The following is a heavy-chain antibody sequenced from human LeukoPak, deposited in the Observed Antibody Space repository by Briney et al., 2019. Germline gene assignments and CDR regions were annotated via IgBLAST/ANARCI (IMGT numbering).Heavy chain of an antibody. Sequence: PSETLSLTCAVSGGSVNSGDYYWTWIRQPPGKGLEWIGYMYYTGSFTYNPSLKSRVTISIDTPKNQFSLKLKSVTAADTAIYYCARQNTPHGNFDYWGQGTLVTVSS. J-gene: IGHJ4*02. CDR1: GGSVNSGDYY. CDR3: ARQNTPHGNFDY. V-gene: IGHV4-61*08. D-gene: IGHD5-24*01. CDR2: MYYTGSF.